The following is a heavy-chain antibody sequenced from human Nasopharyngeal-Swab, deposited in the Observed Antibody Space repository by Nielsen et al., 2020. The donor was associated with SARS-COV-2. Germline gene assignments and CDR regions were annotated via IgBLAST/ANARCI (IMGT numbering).Heavy chain of an antibody. J-gene: IGHJ6*03. Sequence: GGSLRLSCEASGFTFSTYDMHWVRQVTGKGLEWVSAIGIAGDPYYAGSVKGRFTISRENAKNSLYLQMNSLRAGDTAVYYCARGGRGSQYYMDVWGKGTTVTVSS. D-gene: IGHD1-26*01. CDR3: ARGGRGSQYYMDV. V-gene: IGHV3-13*05. CDR1: GFTFSTYD. CDR2: IGIAGDP.